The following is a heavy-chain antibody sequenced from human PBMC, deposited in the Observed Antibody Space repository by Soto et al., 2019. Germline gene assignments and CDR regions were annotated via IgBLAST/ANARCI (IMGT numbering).Heavy chain of an antibody. CDR1: GFTFGDTY. J-gene: IGHJ4*02. D-gene: IGHD2-2*01. V-gene: IGHV3-15*01. CDR3: AKGRVVVPAAPFDY. CDR2: IKRQADGGTT. Sequence: GGSLRLSCATSGFTFGDTYLSWVRQAPGKALEWVGRIKRQADGGTTDYAAPVKDRFTISRDDSKKTLFLQMNSLKTEDTAVYYCAKGRVVVPAAPFDYWGQGT.